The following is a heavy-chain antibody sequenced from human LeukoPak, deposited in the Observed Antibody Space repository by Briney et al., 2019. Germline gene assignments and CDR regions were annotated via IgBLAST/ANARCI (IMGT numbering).Heavy chain of an antibody. V-gene: IGHV4-34*01. D-gene: IGHD2-15*01. CDR1: GGSFSGYY. Sequence: SETLSLTCTVYGGSFSGYYWSWIRQPPGKGLEWLGEINHSGSTNYNPSLKSRVTISVDTSKNQFSLKLSSVTAADTAVYYCARDGAKGYCSGGSCQPRFDPWGQGTLVTVSS. CDR2: INHSGST. CDR3: ARDGAKGYCSGGSCQPRFDP. J-gene: IGHJ5*02.